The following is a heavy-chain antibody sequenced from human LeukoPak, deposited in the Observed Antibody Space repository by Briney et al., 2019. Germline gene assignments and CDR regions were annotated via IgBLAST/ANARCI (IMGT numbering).Heavy chain of an antibody. CDR1: GYSISSGYY. CDR2: IYHSGST. V-gene: IGHV4-38-2*02. Sequence: SETLSLTCTVSGYSISSGYYWGWIRQPPGKGLEWIGSIYHSGSTYYNPSLKSRVTISVDTSKNQFSLKLSSVTAADTAVYYCARHERVVRGVRDRFLWWWFDPWGQGTLVTVSS. D-gene: IGHD3-10*01. CDR3: ARHERVVRGVRDRFLWWWFDP. J-gene: IGHJ5*02.